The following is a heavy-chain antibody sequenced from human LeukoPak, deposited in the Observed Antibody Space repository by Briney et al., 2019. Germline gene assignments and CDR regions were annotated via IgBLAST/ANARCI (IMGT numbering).Heavy chain of an antibody. J-gene: IGHJ4*02. CDR2: IYYSGST. CDR3: ARAIVYSSGWYKTFDY. Sequence: SETLSLTCTVSGGSISSSSYYWGWIRQPPGKGLEWIGSIYYSGSTYYNPSLKSRVTISIDTSKNQFSLKLSSVTAADTAVYYCARAIVYSSGWYKTFDYWGQGTLVTVPS. CDR1: GGSISSSSYY. D-gene: IGHD6-19*01. V-gene: IGHV4-39*01.